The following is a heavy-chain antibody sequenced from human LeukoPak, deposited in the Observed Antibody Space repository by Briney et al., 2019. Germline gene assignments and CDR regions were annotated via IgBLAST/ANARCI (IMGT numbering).Heavy chain of an antibody. Sequence: SETLSLTCTVSGYSISSGYYWGCFRQPPGEGLEWIGSIYHSGSTYYNPSLKSRVTISVDRSKNQFSLKLSSVTAADTAVYYCAREYSNYDSWGQGTLVTVSS. CDR2: IYHSGST. J-gene: IGHJ5*01. V-gene: IGHV4-38-2*02. D-gene: IGHD4-11*01. CDR3: AREYSNYDS. CDR1: GYSISSGYY.